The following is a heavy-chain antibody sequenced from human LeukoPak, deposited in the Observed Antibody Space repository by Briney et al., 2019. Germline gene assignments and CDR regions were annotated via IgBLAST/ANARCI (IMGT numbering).Heavy chain of an antibody. Sequence: PGGSLRLSCAASGFTFSSYGMHWVRQAPGKGLEWVAVISYDGSNKYYADSVKGRFTISRDNSKNTLYLQMNSLRAEDTAVYYCAKGRTILGVVNYFDYWGQGTLVTVSS. J-gene: IGHJ4*02. V-gene: IGHV3-30*18. CDR3: AKGRTILGVVNYFDY. CDR2: ISYDGSNK. D-gene: IGHD3-3*01. CDR1: GFTFSSYG.